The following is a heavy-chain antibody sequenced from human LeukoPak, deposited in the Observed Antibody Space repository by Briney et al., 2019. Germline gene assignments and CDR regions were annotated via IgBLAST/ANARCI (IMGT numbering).Heavy chain of an antibody. Sequence: SETLSLTCAVYGGSFSGYYWSWIRQPPGKGLEWIGEINHSGSTNYNPSLKSRVTISVDTSKNQFSLKLSSVTAAGAAVYYCASSRGARSYYYYYGMDVWGQGTTVTVSS. V-gene: IGHV4-34*01. CDR3: ASSRGARSYYYYYGMDV. CDR1: GGSFSGYY. J-gene: IGHJ6*02. CDR2: INHSGST. D-gene: IGHD3-10*01.